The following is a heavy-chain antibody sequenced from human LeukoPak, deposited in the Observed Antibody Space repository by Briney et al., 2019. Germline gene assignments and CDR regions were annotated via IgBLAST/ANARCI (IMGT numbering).Heavy chain of an antibody. CDR2: IWHDGGSQ. CDR3: AREVGATTKIYYYGMDV. Sequence: PGGSLRLPCAASGFIFSSYGMHWVRQAPGKGLEWVAVIWHDGGSQYYADSVKGRFTISRDNYKNTLYLQMNSLRAEDTAVYYCAREVGATTKIYYYGMDVWGQGTTVTVSS. J-gene: IGHJ6*02. V-gene: IGHV3-33*01. D-gene: IGHD1-26*01. CDR1: GFIFSSYG.